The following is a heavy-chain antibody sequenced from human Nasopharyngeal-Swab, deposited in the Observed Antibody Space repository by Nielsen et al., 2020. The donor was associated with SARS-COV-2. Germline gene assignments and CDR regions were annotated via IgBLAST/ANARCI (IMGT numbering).Heavy chain of an antibody. Sequence: WIRQPPGKGLEWIGYIYHSGSTYYNPSLKSRVTISVDRSKNQFSLKLSSVTAADTAVYYCASSSGTPFDYWGQGTLVTVSS. V-gene: IGHV4-30-2*01. J-gene: IGHJ4*02. CDR2: IYHSGST. D-gene: IGHD1-14*01. CDR3: ASSSGTPFDY.